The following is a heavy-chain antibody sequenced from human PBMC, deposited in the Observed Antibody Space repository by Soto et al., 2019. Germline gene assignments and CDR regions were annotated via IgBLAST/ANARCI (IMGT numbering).Heavy chain of an antibody. CDR3: AIAYYYDSSGYYYFDY. Sequence: GASLKISCKGSGYSFTSYWMGWVRQMPGKGLEWMGIIYPGDSDTRYSPSFQGQVTISSDKSISTAYLQWSSLKASDTAMYYCAIAYYYDSSGYYYFDYWGQGTLVTVSS. CDR2: IYPGDSDT. V-gene: IGHV5-51*01. D-gene: IGHD3-22*01. J-gene: IGHJ4*02. CDR1: GYSFTSYW.